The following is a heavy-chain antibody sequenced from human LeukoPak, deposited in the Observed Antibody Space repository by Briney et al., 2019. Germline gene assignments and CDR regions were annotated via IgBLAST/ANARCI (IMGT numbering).Heavy chain of an antibody. J-gene: IGHJ6*03. V-gene: IGHV3-74*01. CDR2: INSDGSST. CDR3: ARDLYQLLPYYYYYYYMDV. D-gene: IGHD2-2*01. Sequence: GGSLRLSCAASGFTFSSYWMHWVRQAPGKGLVWVSRINSDGSSTSYADSVKGRFTISRDNAKNTLYLQMNSLRAEDTAVYYCARDLYQLLPYYYYYYYMDVWGKGTTATVSS. CDR1: GFTFSSYW.